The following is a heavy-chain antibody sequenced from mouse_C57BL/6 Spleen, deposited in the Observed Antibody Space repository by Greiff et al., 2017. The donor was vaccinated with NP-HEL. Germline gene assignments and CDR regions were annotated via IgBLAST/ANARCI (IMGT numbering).Heavy chain of an antibody. CDR2: IDPETGGT. CDR1: GYTFTDYE. D-gene: IGHD3-1*01. CDR3: TRSGGAMDY. J-gene: IGHJ4*01. V-gene: IGHV1-15*01. Sequence: QVQLQQSGAELVRPGASVTLSCKASGYTFTDYEMHWVEQTPVHGLEWIGAIDPETGGTAYNQKFKGKAILTADKSSSTAYRELRSLTSEDSAVYYCTRSGGAMDYWGQGTSVTVSS.